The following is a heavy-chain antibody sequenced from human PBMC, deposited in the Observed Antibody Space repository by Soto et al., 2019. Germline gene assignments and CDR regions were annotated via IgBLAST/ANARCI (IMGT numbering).Heavy chain of an antibody. Sequence: SETLSLTCTVSGDSISSGDYYWSWIRQPPGKGLEWIGYIYYSGSTYYNPSLKSRVTISVDTSKNQFSLKLSSVTAADTAVYYCARDPLSGTAFDYWGQGTLVTVSS. D-gene: IGHD1-1*01. CDR1: GDSISSGDYY. J-gene: IGHJ4*02. CDR2: IYYSGST. CDR3: ARDPLSGTAFDY. V-gene: IGHV4-30-4*01.